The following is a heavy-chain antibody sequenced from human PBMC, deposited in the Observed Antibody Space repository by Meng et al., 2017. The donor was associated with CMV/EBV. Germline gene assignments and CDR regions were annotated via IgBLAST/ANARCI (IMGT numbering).Heavy chain of an antibody. Sequence: GGSLRLSCAASGFTLSSNWMHWVRQAPGKGLVWVSRISNDGSSTSYADSVKGRFIISRDIAKNTLYLQMHSLRAEDTAVYYCVRSGYCTSATCYGAFDIWGQGTMVTVSS. J-gene: IGHJ3*02. V-gene: IGHV3-74*01. CDR3: VRSGYCTSATCYGAFDI. CDR2: ISNDGSST. CDR1: GFTLSSNW. D-gene: IGHD2-2*01.